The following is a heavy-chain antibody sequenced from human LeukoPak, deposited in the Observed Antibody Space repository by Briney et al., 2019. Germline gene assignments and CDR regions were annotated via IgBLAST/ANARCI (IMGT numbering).Heavy chain of an antibody. Sequence: SETLSLTCAVYGGSFSGYYWSWIRQPPGKGLEWIGEINHSGSTNYNPSLKSRVTISVDTSKNQFSLKLSSVTAADTAVYYCARDQKVWGSYRFGAFDIWGQGTMVTVSS. CDR1: GGSFSGYY. CDR2: INHSGST. J-gene: IGHJ3*02. V-gene: IGHV4-34*01. CDR3: ARDQKVWGSYRFGAFDI. D-gene: IGHD3-16*02.